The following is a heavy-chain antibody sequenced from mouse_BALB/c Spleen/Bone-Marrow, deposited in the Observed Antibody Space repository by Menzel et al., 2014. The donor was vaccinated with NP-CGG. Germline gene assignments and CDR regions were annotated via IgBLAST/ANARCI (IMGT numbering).Heavy chain of an antibody. CDR2: IDPANGNT. D-gene: IGHD1-1*01. CDR3: ARRGDIYYGSSAWFAY. J-gene: IGHJ3*01. V-gene: IGHV14-3*02. CDR1: GFNIKDTY. Sequence: VQLQQSRAELVKPGASVKLSCTASGFNIKDTYLHWVKQRPEQGLEWIGRIDPANGNTEYDPKFQGKATITADTSSNTAYLQLSSLTSEDTAVYYCARRGDIYYGSSAWFAYWGQGTLVTVSA.